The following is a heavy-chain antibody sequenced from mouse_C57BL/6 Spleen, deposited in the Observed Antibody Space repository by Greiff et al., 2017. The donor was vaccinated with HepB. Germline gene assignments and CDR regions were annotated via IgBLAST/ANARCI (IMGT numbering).Heavy chain of an antibody. D-gene: IGHD2-5*01. Sequence: QVQLQQPGAELVRPGTSVKLSCKASGYTFTSYWMHWVKQRPGQGLEWIGVIDPSDSYTNYNQKFKGKATLTVDTSSSTAYMQLSSLTSEDSAVYYCAKGYYSNYRFAYWGQGTLVTVSA. CDR2: IDPSDSYT. J-gene: IGHJ3*01. V-gene: IGHV1-59*01. CDR1: GYTFTSYW. CDR3: AKGYYSNYRFAY.